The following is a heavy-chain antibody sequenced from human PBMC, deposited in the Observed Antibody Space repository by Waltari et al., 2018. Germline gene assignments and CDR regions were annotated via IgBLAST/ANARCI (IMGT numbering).Heavy chain of an antibody. J-gene: IGHJ4*02. CDR3: AKDAFGNTYLDF. D-gene: IGHD2-2*02. Sequence: QVNLVESGGGVVQPGGSLRLSWATSGFTFCHFGMHWVRQAPGKGLELVALIWFDGSDKFYADSVRGRFTISRDNSARTLYLDMDSLRLDDTAMYYCAKDAFGNTYLDFWGQGTLVTVSS. CDR1: GFTFCHFG. CDR2: IWFDGSDK. V-gene: IGHV3-30*02.